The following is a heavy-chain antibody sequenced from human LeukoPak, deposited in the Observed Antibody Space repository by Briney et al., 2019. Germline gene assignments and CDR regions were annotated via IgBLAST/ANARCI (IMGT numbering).Heavy chain of an antibody. CDR2: ISYDGSNK. J-gene: IGHJ5*02. D-gene: IGHD1-26*01. Sequence: GGSLRLSCAASGFTFSSYAMHWVRQAPGKGLEWVAVISYDGSNKYYADSVKGRFTISRDNSKNTLYLQMNSPRAEDTAVYYCARGALSGWYDHWGQGTLVTVSS. CDR3: ARGALSGWYDH. CDR1: GFTFSSYA. V-gene: IGHV3-30*04.